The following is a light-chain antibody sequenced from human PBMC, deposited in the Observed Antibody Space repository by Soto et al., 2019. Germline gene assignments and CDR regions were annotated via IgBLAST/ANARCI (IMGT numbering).Light chain of an antibody. CDR1: QDSRKY. Sequence: DIQLTQSPSSLSATVGHRVTITCQASQDSRKYLNWYQQKPGKAPKLLIYDASNRETGVPSRFSGSGSGTDFSLSIDSLQPEDIATYYCQHYDHPPYTFGQGTTLEIK. CDR2: DAS. CDR3: QHYDHPPYT. V-gene: IGKV1-33*01. J-gene: IGKJ2*01.